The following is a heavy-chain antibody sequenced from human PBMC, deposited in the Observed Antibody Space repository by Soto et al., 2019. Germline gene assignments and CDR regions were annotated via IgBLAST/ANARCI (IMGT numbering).Heavy chain of an antibody. V-gene: IGHV3-30-3*01. Sequence: QVQLVESGGGVVQPGRSLRLSCAASGFTFSSYAMHWVRQAPGKGLEWVAVISYDGSNKYYADSVKGRFTISRDNSKNTLYLQMNSLRAEDTALYLDASRFGYYLSRHDFDYWGQGTLVTVFS. CDR2: ISYDGSNK. J-gene: IGHJ4*02. D-gene: IGHD3-22*01. CDR1: GFTFSSYA. CDR3: ASRFGYYLSRHDFDY.